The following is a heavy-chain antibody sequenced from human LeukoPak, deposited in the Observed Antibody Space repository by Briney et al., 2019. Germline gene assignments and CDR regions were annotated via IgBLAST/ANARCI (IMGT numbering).Heavy chain of an antibody. V-gene: IGHV3-30*02. D-gene: IGHD4-17*01. CDR2: IWYGGSNK. Sequence: PGGSLRLSCAASGFTFSSYGMHWVRQAPGKGLEWVAVIWYGGSNKYYADSVKGRFTISRDNSKNTLYLQMNSLRAEDTAVYYCAKDRRGDYADNGGFDYWGQGTLVTVSS. J-gene: IGHJ4*02. CDR1: GFTFSSYG. CDR3: AKDRRGDYADNGGFDY.